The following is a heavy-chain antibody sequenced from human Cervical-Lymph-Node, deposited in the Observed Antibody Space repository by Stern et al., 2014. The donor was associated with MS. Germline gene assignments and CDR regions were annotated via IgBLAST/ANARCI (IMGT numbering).Heavy chain of an antibody. CDR3: AREALAAGGLDY. CDR2: IYYSGST. J-gene: IGHJ4*02. D-gene: IGHD6-13*01. V-gene: IGHV4-59*01. Sequence: QVQLQESGPGLVKPSETLSLPCTVSGGPISSYYWSWIRQPPGKGLEWIVYIYYSGSTNYNTSRKIRVTISVDTSKNQFSRKLSSVTAADTAVYYCAREALAAGGLDYWGQGTLVTVSS. CDR1: GGPISSYY.